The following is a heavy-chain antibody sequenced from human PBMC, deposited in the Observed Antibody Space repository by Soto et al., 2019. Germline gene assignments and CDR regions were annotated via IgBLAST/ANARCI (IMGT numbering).Heavy chain of an antibody. D-gene: IGHD6-19*01. CDR1: GYTFTSYG. CDR2: ISAYNGNT. J-gene: IGHJ6*02. V-gene: IGHV1-18*01. CDR3: ARSIAVAGHYYYGMDV. Sequence: QVQLVQSGAEVKKPGASVKVSCKASGYTFTSYGISWVRQAPGQGLEWMGWISAYNGNTNYAQKLQGRVTMTTDTSTSTAYMELRGLRSDDTAVYYCARSIAVAGHYYYGMDVWGQGTTVTVSS.